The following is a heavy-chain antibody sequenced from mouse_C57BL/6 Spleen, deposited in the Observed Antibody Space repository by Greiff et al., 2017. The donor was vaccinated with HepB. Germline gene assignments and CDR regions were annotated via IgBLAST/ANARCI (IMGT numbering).Heavy chain of an antibody. Sequence: EVQLVESGEGLVKPGGSLKLSCAASGFTFSSYAMSWVRQTPEKRLEWVAYISSGSDYIYYADTVKGRFHISRNNARNTLYLQMSSLKSEDTAMYYCTGIYYSYAMDYWGQGTSVTVSS. V-gene: IGHV5-9-1*02. CDR2: ISSGSDYI. J-gene: IGHJ4*01. CDR3: TGIYYSYAMDY. CDR1: GFTFSSYA. D-gene: IGHD2-1*01.